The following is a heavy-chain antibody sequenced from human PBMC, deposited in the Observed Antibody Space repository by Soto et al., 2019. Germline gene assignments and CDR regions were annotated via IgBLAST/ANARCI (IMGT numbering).Heavy chain of an antibody. CDR1: GDSIGSNVW. D-gene: IGHD6-19*01. Sequence: SGTLSLTCAVSGDSIGSNVWGSWVRQPPGKGLEWIGEVYHNGLTDYNPSLKGRVTMSADTSKNQFSLNVTSVTAADTAMYYCARDAAVPGETDRFDYWGQGTLFTVSS. CDR2: VYHNGLT. V-gene: IGHV4-4*02. J-gene: IGHJ4*02. CDR3: ARDAAVPGETDRFDY.